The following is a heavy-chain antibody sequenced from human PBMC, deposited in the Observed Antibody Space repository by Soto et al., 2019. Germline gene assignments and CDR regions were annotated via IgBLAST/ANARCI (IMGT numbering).Heavy chain of an antibody. CDR1: GFSLSTSGMC. CDR3: AGIGYCSSASCGYFDY. CDR2: IDWDDDK. J-gene: IGHJ4*02. Sequence: SGPTLVNPTQTLTLTCTFSGFSLSTSGMCVSWIRQPPGKALEWLARIDWDDDKYYSTSLKTRLTISKDTSTNQVVLTMTNMDPVDSATFYCAGIGYCSSASCGYFDYWGQGTLVTVSS. D-gene: IGHD2-2*03. V-gene: IGHV2-70*11.